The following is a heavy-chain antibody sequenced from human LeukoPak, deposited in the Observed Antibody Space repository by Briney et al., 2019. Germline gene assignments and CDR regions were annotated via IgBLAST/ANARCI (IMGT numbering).Heavy chain of an antibody. Sequence: PSETLSLTCTVSGGSISSYYWSWIRQPPGKGLEWIGYIYYSGSTNYNPSLKSRVTISVDTSKNQFSLKLSSVTAADTAVYYCARWLGDYDFWSGYRSEGYGMDVWGQGTTVTVSS. CDR2: IYYSGST. CDR3: ARWLGDYDFWSGYRSEGYGMDV. V-gene: IGHV4-59*08. J-gene: IGHJ6*02. D-gene: IGHD3-3*01. CDR1: GGSISSYY.